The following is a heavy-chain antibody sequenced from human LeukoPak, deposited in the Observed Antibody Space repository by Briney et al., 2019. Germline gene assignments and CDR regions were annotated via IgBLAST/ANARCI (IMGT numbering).Heavy chain of an antibody. CDR1: GYTLTELF. CDR2: FYPEDGET. Sequence: ASVKVSCKVSGYTLTELFMHWVRQAPGKGLEWMGGFYPEDGETNYAQKFQGRVTMTEDTSTDTAYMELSSLRSEDTAVYYCATALRTWIQLWPLDYWGQGTLVTVSS. D-gene: IGHD5-18*01. J-gene: IGHJ4*02. V-gene: IGHV1-24*01. CDR3: ATALRTWIQLWPLDY.